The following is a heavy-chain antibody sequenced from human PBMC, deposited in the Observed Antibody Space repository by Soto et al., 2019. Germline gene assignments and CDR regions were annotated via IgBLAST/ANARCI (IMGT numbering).Heavy chain of an antibody. CDR2: IVGNGDE. CDR1: GFTVSSKY. CDR3: AKDRQPDGLWPFDS. V-gene: IGHV3-53*01. D-gene: IGHD2-8*01. Sequence: GGSLRLSCAASGFTVSSKYMSWVRQAPGKGLEWVAGIVGNGDEYYADTVRGRFTISRGNSNNILYLQMYSLRAEDTAVYYCAKDRQPDGLWPFDSWGQGTQVTVSS. J-gene: IGHJ4*02.